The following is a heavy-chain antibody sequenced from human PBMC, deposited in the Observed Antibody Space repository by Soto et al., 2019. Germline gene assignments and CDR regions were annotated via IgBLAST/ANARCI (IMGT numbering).Heavy chain of an antibody. CDR1: GFTFSDSY. Sequence: QVQLVESGGGLVKPGGSLRLSCAASGFTFSDSYMSWIRQAPGKGLEWVSYISSSGGTIYYADSVKGRFTISRDTAKNSLYLQMNSLRAEDTAVYYCARDPTTGTPNPYGLDVWGQGTTVTVSS. J-gene: IGHJ6*02. CDR3: ARDPTTGTPNPYGLDV. D-gene: IGHD4-17*01. V-gene: IGHV3-11*01. CDR2: ISSSGGTI.